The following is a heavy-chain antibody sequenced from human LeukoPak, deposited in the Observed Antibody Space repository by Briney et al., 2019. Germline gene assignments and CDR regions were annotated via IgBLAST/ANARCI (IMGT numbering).Heavy chain of an antibody. V-gene: IGHV1-69*04. CDR2: IIPILGIA. CDR3: ASIAAGFDY. CDR1: GGTFTSYA. J-gene: IGHJ4*02. D-gene: IGHD6-13*01. Sequence: SVKVSCKASGGTFTSYAISWVRQAPGQGLEWMGRIIPILGIANYAQKFQGRVTITADKSTSTAYMELSSLRSEDTAVYYCASIAAGFDYWGQGTLVTVSS.